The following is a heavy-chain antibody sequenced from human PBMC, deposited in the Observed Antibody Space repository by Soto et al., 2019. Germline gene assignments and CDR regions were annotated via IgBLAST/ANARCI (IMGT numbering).Heavy chain of an antibody. D-gene: IGHD3-10*01. CDR3: ATSFGSGYRAFDY. J-gene: IGHJ4*02. V-gene: IGHV1-69*02. CDR1: GDTFNFYT. Sequence: QVQLVQSGAEVKKPGSSLRVSCKASGDTFNFYTINWVRQAPGLGLEWLGRIIPYLSVSNYAQKFQGRVTITADKSTNTAYMEVRSPRSEDTAMYYCATSFGSGYRAFDYWGQGALVTVSS. CDR2: IIPYLSVS.